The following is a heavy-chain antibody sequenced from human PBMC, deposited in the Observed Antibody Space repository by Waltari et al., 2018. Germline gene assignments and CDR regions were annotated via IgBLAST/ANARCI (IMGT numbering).Heavy chain of an antibody. V-gene: IGHV2-70*04. CDR1: GFSISTSGTG. D-gene: IGHD2-15*01. CDR3: ARVRGCSGGVCYANRFDV. Sequence: QVTLKESGPALVKPTQTLTLTCTFSGFSISTSGTGVGWLRQPPGKALEWLASIYWNDSKYYSTSLKSRLTISKDTSKNQVVLTMTNMDPVDTATYYCARVRGCSGGVCYANRFDVWGPGVLVTVSS. J-gene: IGHJ5*02. CDR2: IYWNDSK.